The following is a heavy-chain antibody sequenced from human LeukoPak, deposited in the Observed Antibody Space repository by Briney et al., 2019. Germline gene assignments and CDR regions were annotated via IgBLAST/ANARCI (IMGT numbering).Heavy chain of an antibody. D-gene: IGHD3-3*01. V-gene: IGHV3-7*01. CDR1: GFTFSSYW. CDR3: ARGLSGPHYFDY. J-gene: IGHJ4*02. Sequence: GGSLRLSCAASGFTFSSYWMSWVRQAPGKGLEWLANIKQDGSEKYYVNSVKGRFTISRDNAKNSLYLQMNSLRAEDTAVYCCARGLSGPHYFDYWGQETLVTVSS. CDR2: IKQDGSEK.